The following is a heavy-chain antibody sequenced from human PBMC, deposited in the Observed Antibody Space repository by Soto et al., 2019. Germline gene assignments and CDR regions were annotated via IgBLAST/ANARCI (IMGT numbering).Heavy chain of an antibody. Sequence: QVQLVESGGGVVQPGRSLRLSCAASGFTFSSYAMHWVRQAPGKGLEWVAGISYDGSNKYSADSVKGRFTISRDNSKNTLYLQMNSLRAEDTAVYYCARAESGWWEDAFDIWGQGTMVTVSS. J-gene: IGHJ3*02. D-gene: IGHD6-19*01. CDR3: ARAESGWWEDAFDI. CDR2: ISYDGSNK. V-gene: IGHV3-30-3*01. CDR1: GFTFSSYA.